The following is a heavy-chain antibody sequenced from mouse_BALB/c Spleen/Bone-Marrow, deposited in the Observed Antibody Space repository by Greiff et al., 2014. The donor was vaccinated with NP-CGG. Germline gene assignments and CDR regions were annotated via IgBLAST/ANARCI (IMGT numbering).Heavy chain of an antibody. D-gene: IGHD4-1*01. CDR3: ARQLAYAMDY. Sequence: EVKLVESGGGLVQPGGSLKLSCATSGFTFSDYYMYWVRQTPEKRLECVAYITKGGGSTYYPDIVKGRFTISRDNAKNTLYLQMSRLKSEDTAMYYCARQLAYAMDYWGQGTSVTVSS. CDR1: GFTFSDYY. CDR2: ITKGGGST. V-gene: IGHV5-12*02. J-gene: IGHJ4*01.